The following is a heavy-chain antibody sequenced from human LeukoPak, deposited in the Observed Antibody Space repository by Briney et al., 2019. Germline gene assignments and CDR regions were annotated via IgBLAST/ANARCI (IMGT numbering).Heavy chain of an antibody. D-gene: IGHD2-2*01. V-gene: IGHV3-23*01. CDR3: AKESCSSRCNFDY. J-gene: IGHJ4*02. CDR2: IDTSGDHT. Sequence: GGSLRLSCAASGFTFSSYAMSWVRQAPGKGLEWVSAIDTSGDHTYYADSVKGRFTISRDNSENTLYLQMNSLRAEDTAVYYCAKESCSSRCNFDYWGQGTLVTVYS. CDR1: GFTFSSYA.